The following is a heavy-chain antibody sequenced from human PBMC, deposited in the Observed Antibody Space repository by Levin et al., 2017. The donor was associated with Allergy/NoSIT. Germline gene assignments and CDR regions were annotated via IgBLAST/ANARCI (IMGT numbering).Heavy chain of an antibody. CDR1: GFTFSNTW. V-gene: IGHV3-15*01. Sequence: PGGSLRLSCAASGFTFSNTWMNWVRQAPGEGLEWVGRIKSKTYGGTTDYAAPVKGRFTISTDDSENTLYLQMDSLKTEDTALYYCTTDVPGSDYYSKQIDYWGQGTLVTVSS. CDR2: IKSKTYGGTT. D-gene: IGHD6-25*01. J-gene: IGHJ4*02. CDR3: TTDVPGSDYYSKQIDY.